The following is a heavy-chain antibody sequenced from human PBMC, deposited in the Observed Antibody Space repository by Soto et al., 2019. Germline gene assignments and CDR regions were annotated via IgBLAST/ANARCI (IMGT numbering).Heavy chain of an antibody. J-gene: IGHJ6*02. V-gene: IGHV4-59*01. Sequence: SETLSLTCTVSGGSISSYYWSWLRQPPGKGLEWIGYIYYSGSTNYNPSLKSRVTISVDTSKNQFSLKLSSVTAADTAVYYCARDLGYCSGGSCYPLGYYGMDVWGQGTTVTVSS. D-gene: IGHD2-15*01. CDR1: GGSISSYY. CDR3: ARDLGYCSGGSCYPLGYYGMDV. CDR2: IYYSGST.